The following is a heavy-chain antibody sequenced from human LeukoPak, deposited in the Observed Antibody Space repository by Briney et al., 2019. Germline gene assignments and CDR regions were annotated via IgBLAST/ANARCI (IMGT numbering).Heavy chain of an antibody. CDR2: INSDGSNT. Sequence: PGGSLRLSCAASGFTFSNYWMHWVRQAPGKGLVWVSRINSDGSNTTYADSVKGRFTISRDNAKNSLYLQMNSLRAEDTAVYYCARDRSGWYGRAFDYWGQGTLVTASS. CDR1: GFTFSNYW. D-gene: IGHD6-19*01. V-gene: IGHV3-74*01. CDR3: ARDRSGWYGRAFDY. J-gene: IGHJ4*02.